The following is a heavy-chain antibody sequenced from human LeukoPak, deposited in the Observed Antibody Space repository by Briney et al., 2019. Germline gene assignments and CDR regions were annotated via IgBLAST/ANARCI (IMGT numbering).Heavy chain of an antibody. CDR3: ARGRDSSSSYPGY. CDR2: ISSTSSTV. J-gene: IGHJ4*02. Sequence: GGSLRLSCAASGFTFSSYWMSWVRQAPGKGLEWVSYISSTSSTVYYADSVKGRFTISRDNVKNSLYLQMNSLRAEDTAVYYCARGRDSSSSYPGYWGQGTLVTVSS. D-gene: IGHD6-6*01. CDR1: GFTFSSYW. V-gene: IGHV3-48*01.